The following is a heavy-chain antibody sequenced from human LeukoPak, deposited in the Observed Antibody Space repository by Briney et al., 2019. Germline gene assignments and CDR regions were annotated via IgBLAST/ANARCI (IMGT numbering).Heavy chain of an antibody. CDR3: ARQLRGY. D-gene: IGHD2-15*01. J-gene: IGHJ4*02. Sequence: SETLSLTCTVSGGSISSYYWSWIRQPPGKGLEWIGYIYYSGSTNYNPSLKSRVTISVDTSKNQFSLKLSSVTAADTAVYYCARQLRGYWGQGTLVTVSS. V-gene: IGHV4-59*08. CDR2: IYYSGST. CDR1: GGSISSYY.